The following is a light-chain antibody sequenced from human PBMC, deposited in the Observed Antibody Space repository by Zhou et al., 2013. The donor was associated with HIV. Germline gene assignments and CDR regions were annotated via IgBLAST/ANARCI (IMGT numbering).Light chain of an antibody. J-gene: IGKJ2*01. CDR3: QQYANSPQT. CDR2: GAS. V-gene: IGKV3D-15*01. CDR1: QSVSSN. Sequence: ERVMTQSPATLSVSPGERATLSCRASQSVSSNLAWYQQKPGQAPRLLVYGASTRATGIPDRFTGSGSGTDFTLTFTTLGPEDFAVYYCQQYANSPQTFGQGTKVEIK.